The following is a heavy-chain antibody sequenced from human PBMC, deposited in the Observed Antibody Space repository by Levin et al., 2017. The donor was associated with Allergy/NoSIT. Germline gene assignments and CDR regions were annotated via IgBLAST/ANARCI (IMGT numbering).Heavy chain of an antibody. CDR1: GFTFSSYS. V-gene: IGHV3-21*01. D-gene: IGHD4-17*01. CDR3: ARYKGDYVFAFDS. CDR2: ISSSSSYI. J-gene: IGHJ3*02. Sequence: GGSLRLSCAASGFTFSSYSMNWVRQAPGKGLEWVSSISSSSSYIYYADSVKGRFTISRDNAKNSLYLQMNSLRAEDTAVYYCARYKGDYVFAFDSWGQGTMVTVSS.